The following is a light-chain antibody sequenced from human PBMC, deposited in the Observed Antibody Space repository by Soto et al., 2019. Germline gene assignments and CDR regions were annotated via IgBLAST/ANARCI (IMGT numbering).Light chain of an antibody. CDR2: VKSDGSH. Sequence: QPVLTQSPSASASLGASVKLTCTLSSGHSSYSIAWHQQQPEKGPRYLMRVKSDGSHNKGDGIPDRFSGSSSGAERYLTISSLQSEDEADYYCHTWGTGIVVFGGGTKVTVL. CDR1: SGHSSYS. CDR3: HTWGTGIVV. J-gene: IGLJ2*01. V-gene: IGLV4-69*01.